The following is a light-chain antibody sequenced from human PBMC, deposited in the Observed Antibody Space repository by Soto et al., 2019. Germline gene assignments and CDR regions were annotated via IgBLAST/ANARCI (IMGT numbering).Light chain of an antibody. V-gene: IGKV4-1*01. J-gene: IGKJ4*01. CDR3: QKYCCTGT. CDR1: QSVLYSSNNKNY. Sequence: DIVMTQSPDSLAVSLGERATINCRSSQSVLYSSNNKNYLAWYQQKPGQPPKLLIYWASTRESGVHVRVGGSGAGRDFPLNIISLQAKDVAVYSGQKYCCTGTFGGG. CDR2: WAS.